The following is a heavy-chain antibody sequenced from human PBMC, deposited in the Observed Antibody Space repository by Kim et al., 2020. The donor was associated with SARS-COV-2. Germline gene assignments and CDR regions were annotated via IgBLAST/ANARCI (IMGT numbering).Heavy chain of an antibody. CDR3: ARGRFGAIYYFDP. D-gene: IGHD3-10*01. Sequence: ASVKVSCKASGYSFTSYYMHWLREAPGQGLEWIGIINPSGGATTYAQKFQGRVTMTRDTSTSTVYMELSNLRSEDTAVYYCARGRFGAIYYFDPWGQGTLVTVFS. CDR1: GYSFTSYY. J-gene: IGHJ4*02. CDR2: INPSGGAT. V-gene: IGHV1-46*01.